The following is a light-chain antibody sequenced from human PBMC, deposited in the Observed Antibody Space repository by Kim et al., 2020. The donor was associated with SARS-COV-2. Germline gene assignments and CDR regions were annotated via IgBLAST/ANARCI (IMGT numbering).Light chain of an antibody. CDR3: QQYNGYLVT. CDR1: QSINKW. CDR2: GAS. J-gene: IGKJ4*01. V-gene: IGKV1-5*01. Sequence: DIQMTQSPSTLSASVGDRVTITCRAGQSINKWLAWYQQKPGKAPKVLIYGASSLESGVPPRFSGSGSGTEFTLTISSLQPDDFATYYCQQYNGYLVTFGGGTKVDIK.